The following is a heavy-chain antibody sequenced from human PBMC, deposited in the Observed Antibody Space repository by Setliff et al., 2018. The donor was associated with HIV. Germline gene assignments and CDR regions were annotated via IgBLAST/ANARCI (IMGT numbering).Heavy chain of an antibody. CDR3: VKVGPSYYYDSTGYSPDAFDI. V-gene: IGHV4-4*07. CDR2: IHTSGNI. J-gene: IGHJ3*02. D-gene: IGHD3-22*01. CDR1: GGSISSYY. Sequence: SETLSLTCIVSGGSISSYYWRWIRQSAGKELEWIGRIHTSGNIRYNPSLQSRVTMSTDTSNNQFSLKLSSVTAADTAVYYCVKVGPSYYYDSTGYSPDAFDIWGHGTKVTVSS.